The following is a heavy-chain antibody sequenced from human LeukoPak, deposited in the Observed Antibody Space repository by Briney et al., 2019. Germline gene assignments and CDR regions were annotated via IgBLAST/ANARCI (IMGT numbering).Heavy chain of an antibody. Sequence: SVKVSCKASGGTFSSYAISWVRQAPGQGLEWMGGIIPIFGTANYAQKFQGRVTITADESTSTAYMELSSLRSEDTAVYYCAYSGSYDSPFDYWGQGTLVTVSS. CDR3: AYSGSYDSPFDY. V-gene: IGHV1-69*13. CDR1: GGTFSSYA. D-gene: IGHD1-26*01. J-gene: IGHJ4*02. CDR2: IIPIFGTA.